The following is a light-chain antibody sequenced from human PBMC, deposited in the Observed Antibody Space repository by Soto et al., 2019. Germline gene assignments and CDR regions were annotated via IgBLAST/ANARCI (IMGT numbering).Light chain of an antibody. J-gene: IGLJ2*01. CDR1: NSDVGSYSL. V-gene: IGLV2-23*03. CDR3: CSYAGDNIVVV. Sequence: QSALTQPASVSGSPGQSITISCSGTNSDVGSYSLVSWFQQHPGKAPKVIIYEGTKRPSGVSNRFSGSKTGNTASLTISGLQAEDEAEYYCCSYAGDNIVVVFGGGTQLTVL. CDR2: EGT.